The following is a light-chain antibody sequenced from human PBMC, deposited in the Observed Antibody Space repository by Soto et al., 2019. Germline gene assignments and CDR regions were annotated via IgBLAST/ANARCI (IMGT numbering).Light chain of an antibody. J-gene: IGLJ2*01. CDR1: SSNIGAGYD. Sequence: QSVLTQPPSLSGAPGQRVTISCTGSSSNIGAGYDINWYQHLPGTAPKLLIYGDINRPSGVPDRFSGSKSGTSASLAITGLQAEDEADYYCQSYDRSLSGSVFGGGTQLTVL. V-gene: IGLV1-40*01. CDR2: GDI. CDR3: QSYDRSLSGSV.